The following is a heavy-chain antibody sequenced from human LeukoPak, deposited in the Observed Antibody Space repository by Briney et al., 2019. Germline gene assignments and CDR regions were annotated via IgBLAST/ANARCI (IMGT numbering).Heavy chain of an antibody. CDR3: VRVFRGLDY. CDR2: IRNKANRYSA. CDR1: GFTFSDHF. D-gene: IGHD2-15*01. Sequence: GGSLRLSCAASGFTFSDHFMDWVRQAPGKGLEWVGRIRNKANRYSAEYAASVKGRFTISRDDSKNSLNLQMNSLKTEDTAVYYCVRVFRGLDYSGQGTLVTVSS. J-gene: IGHJ4*02. V-gene: IGHV3-72*01.